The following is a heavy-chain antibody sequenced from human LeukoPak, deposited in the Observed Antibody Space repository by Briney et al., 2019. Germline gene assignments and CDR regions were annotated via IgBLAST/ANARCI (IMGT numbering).Heavy chain of an antibody. V-gene: IGHV1-2*06. CDR2: INPNSART. J-gene: IGHJ4*02. CDR1: XXTFTGYY. CDR3: ARGVTLTRSGSDY. Sequence: GASVXXXXXXXXXTFTGYYXHWVRQAPGQGLEGMGLINPNSARTNSPQKFHGTLTMTSDTSISTAYMELSRLRSADTAVYYCARGVTLTRSGSDYWGQGTLVTVSS. D-gene: IGHD6-19*01.